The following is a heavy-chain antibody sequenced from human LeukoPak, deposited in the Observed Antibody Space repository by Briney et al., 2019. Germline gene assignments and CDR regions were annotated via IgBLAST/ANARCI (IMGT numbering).Heavy chain of an antibody. CDR3: ARVSGYDWESFYDY. CDR2: IYYSGST. V-gene: IGHV4-61*05. J-gene: IGHJ4*02. Sequence: PSETLSLTCSVSGDSIRSRSYYWAWIRQPPGKGLEWTGYIYYSGSTNYNPSLKSRVTISVDTSKNQFSLKLRSVTAADTAVYYCARVSGYDWESFYDYWGQGTLVTVSS. CDR1: GDSIRSRSYY. D-gene: IGHD5-12*01.